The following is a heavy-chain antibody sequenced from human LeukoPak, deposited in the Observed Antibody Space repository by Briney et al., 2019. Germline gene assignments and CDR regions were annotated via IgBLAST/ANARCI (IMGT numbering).Heavy chain of an antibody. CDR1: GGSVSSGSYF. J-gene: IGHJ4*02. CDR2: IYTSGST. CDR3: ARGQGYSSGWYGD. D-gene: IGHD6-19*01. Sequence: SQTLSLTCTVSGGSVSSGSYFWNWIRQPAGKGLEWIGRIYTSGSTKYNPSLKSRVTISVDTSKNQFSLKLNPVTATDTAVYYCARGQGYSSGWYGDWGQGTLVTVSS. V-gene: IGHV4-61*02.